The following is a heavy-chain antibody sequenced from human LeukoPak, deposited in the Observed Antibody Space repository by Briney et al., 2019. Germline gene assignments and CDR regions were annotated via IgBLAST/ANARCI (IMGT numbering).Heavy chain of an antibody. CDR3: ARDVAETTGDY. CDR1: GFTFGDYY. V-gene: IGHV3-11*01. Sequence: GRSLRLSCAASGFTFGDYYMRWIRQAPGKGLEWISYISNSGRLMFYADSVKGRFTISRDNTKNSLYLQMNSLRAEDTAVYYCARDVAETTGDYWGQGTLVTVAS. CDR2: ISNSGRLM. D-gene: IGHD4-17*01. J-gene: IGHJ4*02.